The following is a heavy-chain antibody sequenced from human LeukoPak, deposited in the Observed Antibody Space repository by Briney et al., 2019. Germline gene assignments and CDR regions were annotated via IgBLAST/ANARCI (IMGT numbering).Heavy chain of an antibody. D-gene: IGHD5-12*01. J-gene: IGHJ4*02. CDR3: AKGGGYDTRDHYCHY. CDR1: GFTFSSYA. V-gene: IGHV3-23*01. Sequence: GGSLRLSCAVSGFTFSSYAMSWVRLAPGKGLEWVSAISGSGENTYYADSVKGRFSISRDNSKNTLYLQMNSLRAEDTAVYYCAKGGGYDTRDHYCHYWGQGTLVTVSS. CDR2: ISGSGENT.